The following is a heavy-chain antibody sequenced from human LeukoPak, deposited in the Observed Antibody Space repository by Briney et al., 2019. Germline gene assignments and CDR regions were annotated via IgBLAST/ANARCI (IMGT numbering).Heavy chain of an antibody. J-gene: IGHJ4*02. CDR1: GGSISSSNYY. CDR2: ISGSDGST. V-gene: IGHV3-23*01. D-gene: IGHD3-3*01. Sequence: ETLSLTCTVSGGSISSSNYYWGWIRQPPGKGLEWVSAISGSDGSTYYADSVVGRFTISRDNSKNTLYLQMNSLRAEDTAVYFCANTFYDFWSGYIHYWGQGTLVTVSS. CDR3: ANTFYDFWSGYIHY.